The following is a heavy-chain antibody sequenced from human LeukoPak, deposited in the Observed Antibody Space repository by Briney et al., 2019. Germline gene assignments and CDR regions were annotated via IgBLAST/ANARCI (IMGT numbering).Heavy chain of an antibody. V-gene: IGHV3-23*01. Sequence: GESLRLSCAASGFTFNTYAMSWVRQAPGKGLEWVSAISGGGGSTYYADSVKGRFTISRDNSKNTLYLQMSSLRAEDTAVYYCASYGDYVRYWGQGTLVTVSS. D-gene: IGHD4-17*01. CDR3: ASYGDYVRY. J-gene: IGHJ4*02. CDR2: ISGGGGST. CDR1: GFTFNTYA.